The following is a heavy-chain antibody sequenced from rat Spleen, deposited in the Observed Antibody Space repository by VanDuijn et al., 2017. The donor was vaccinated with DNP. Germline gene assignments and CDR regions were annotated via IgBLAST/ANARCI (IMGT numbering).Heavy chain of an antibody. V-gene: IGHV5-31*01. CDR1: GFTVNNFW. CDR3: AKPDY. J-gene: IGHJ2*01. Sequence: EVQLVESGGDLVQPGRSLKLSCVVSGFTVNNFWMAWIRQVPGKGLEWVAAIISSGGSTYYPNSVKGRFTISRDNAKSTLYLQMASLRSEDTATYYCAKPDYWGQGVMVTVSS. CDR2: IISSGGST. D-gene: IGHD3-4*01.